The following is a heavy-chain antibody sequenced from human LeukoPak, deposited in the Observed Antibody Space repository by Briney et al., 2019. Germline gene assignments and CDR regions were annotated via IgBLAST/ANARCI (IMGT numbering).Heavy chain of an antibody. Sequence: GGSLILSCATSGFTFSSYAMSWVRQAPGKGLEWVSAISGSGGSTYYADSVKGRFTISRDNSKNTLYLQMNSLRAEDTAVYYCAKGSLRFLEWLSWGQGTLVTVSS. CDR1: GFTFSSYA. CDR3: AKGSLRFLEWLS. J-gene: IGHJ5*02. CDR2: ISGSGGST. V-gene: IGHV3-23*01. D-gene: IGHD3-3*01.